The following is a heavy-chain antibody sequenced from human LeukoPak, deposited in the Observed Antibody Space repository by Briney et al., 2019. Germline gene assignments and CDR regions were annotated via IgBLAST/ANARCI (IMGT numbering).Heavy chain of an antibody. CDR3: ARGDIVLMVYLDY. CDR1: GFTFSSYS. CDR2: ISSSSSTI. Sequence: PGGSLRLSCAASGFTFSSYSMNWVRQAPGKGLEWVSYISSSSSTIYYADSVKGRFTISRDNAKNSLYLQMNSLRAEDTAVYYCARGDIVLMVYLDYWGQGTLVTVSS. J-gene: IGHJ4*02. V-gene: IGHV3-48*01. D-gene: IGHD2-8*01.